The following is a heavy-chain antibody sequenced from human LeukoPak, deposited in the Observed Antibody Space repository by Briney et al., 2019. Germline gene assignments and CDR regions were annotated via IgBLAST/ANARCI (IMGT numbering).Heavy chain of an antibody. CDR2: IKQDGSDT. CDR3: ARGPDTARGPL. CDR1: GVTFSSYW. J-gene: IGHJ4*02. V-gene: IGHV3-7*01. D-gene: IGHD5-18*01. Sequence: GGSLRLSCAASGVTFSSYWMSWVRQAPGKGLEWVANIKQDGSDTYYVDSVKGRFTISRDNAKNSLYLQMNSLRAEDTAVYYCARGPDTARGPLWGQGTLVTVSS.